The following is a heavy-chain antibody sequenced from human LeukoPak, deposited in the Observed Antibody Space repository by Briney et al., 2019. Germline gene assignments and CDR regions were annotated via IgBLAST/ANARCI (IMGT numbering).Heavy chain of an antibody. CDR2: IYYSGST. Sequence: SETLSPTCTVSGGSISSYYWSWIRQPPGKGLEWIGYIYYSGSTNYNPSLKSRVTISVDTSKNQFSLKLSSVTAADTAVYYCASYVRPVTTRSYWYFDLWGRGTLVTVSS. J-gene: IGHJ2*01. CDR3: ASYVRPVTTRSYWYFDL. D-gene: IGHD4-17*01. CDR1: GGSISSYY. V-gene: IGHV4-59*08.